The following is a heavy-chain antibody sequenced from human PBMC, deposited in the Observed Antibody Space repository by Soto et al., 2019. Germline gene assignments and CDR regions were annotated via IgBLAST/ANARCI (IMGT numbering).Heavy chain of an antibody. CDR1: GYTFTGYY. CDR2: INPNSGGT. Sequence: ASVKLSCKASGYTFTGYYMHWGRQAPGQGLEWMGWINPNSGGTNYAQKFQGWVTMTRDTSISTAYMELSRLRSDDTAVYYCARDANSGSYYYYYGMDVWGQGTTVTVSS. V-gene: IGHV1-2*04. D-gene: IGHD1-26*01. J-gene: IGHJ6*02. CDR3: ARDANSGSYYYYYGMDV.